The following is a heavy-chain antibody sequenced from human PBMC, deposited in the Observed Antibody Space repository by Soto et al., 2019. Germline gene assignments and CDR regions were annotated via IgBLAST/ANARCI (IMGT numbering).Heavy chain of an antibody. D-gene: IGHD3-3*01. V-gene: IGHV3-23*01. CDR3: AKPPYYDFWSGYYGGNGGYYYYMDV. CDR1: GFTFSSYA. CDR2: ISGSGGST. J-gene: IGHJ6*03. Sequence: PGGSLRLSCAASGFTFSSYAMSWVRQAPGKGLEWVSAISGSGGSTYYADSVKGRFTISRDNSKNTLYLKMNSLRAEDTAVYYCAKPPYYDFWSGYYGGNGGYYYYMDVWGKGTTVTVSS.